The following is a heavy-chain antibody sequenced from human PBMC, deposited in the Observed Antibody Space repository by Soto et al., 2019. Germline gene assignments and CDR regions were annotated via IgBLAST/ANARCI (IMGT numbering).Heavy chain of an antibody. CDR3: AREARASNSSESFDP. J-gene: IGHJ5*02. CDR1: GFTFSRYG. V-gene: IGHV3-33*01. Sequence: PGGSRRLSRAASGFTFSRYGMHWVRQAPGKGLEWVAVIWYDGSNKYYADPVKGRFTISRDNSKNTLYLQMNSLRAEDTAVYYCAREARASNSSESFDPLGDGLLVTVSP. D-gene: IGHD3-10*01. CDR2: IWYDGSNK.